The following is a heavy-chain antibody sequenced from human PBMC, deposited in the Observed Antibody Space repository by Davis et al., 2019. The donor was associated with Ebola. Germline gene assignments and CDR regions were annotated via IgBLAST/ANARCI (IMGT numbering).Heavy chain of an antibody. D-gene: IGHD1-26*01. CDR3: ARGDRGSYKYYFDY. Sequence: ASVKVSCKASGYTFTSYGINWVRQAPGQGLEWMGWISAYNGNTNYAQKLQGRVTMTTDTSTSTAYMELRSLRSDDTAVYYCARGDRGSYKYYFDYWGQGTLVTVSS. V-gene: IGHV1-18*01. CDR2: ISAYNGNT. CDR1: GYTFTSYG. J-gene: IGHJ4*02.